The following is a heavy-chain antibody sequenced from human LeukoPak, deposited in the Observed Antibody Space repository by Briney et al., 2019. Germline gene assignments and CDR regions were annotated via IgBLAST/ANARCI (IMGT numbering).Heavy chain of an antibody. J-gene: IGHJ6*03. V-gene: IGHV3-30*04. Sequence: GGSLRLSCAASGFTFSNYAMHWVRQAPGKGLEWVAVMSYDGIHKYYADSVKGRFTISRDNAKNSLYLQMNSLRAEDTAAYYCARAGDYYYYMDVWGKGTTVTISS. CDR1: GFTFSNYA. CDR2: MSYDGIHK. CDR3: ARAGDYYYYMDV. D-gene: IGHD7-27*01.